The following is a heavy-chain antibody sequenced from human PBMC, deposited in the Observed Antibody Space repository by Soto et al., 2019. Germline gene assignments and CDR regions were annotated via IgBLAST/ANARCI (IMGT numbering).Heavy chain of an antibody. CDR1: GGTFSSYT. Sequence: QVQRVQAGAEVKKPVSSVKVSCKASGGTFSSYTITWVRQAPGQGLEWMGMIIPILGIANYAQKFKGRVKNTEDKTTSTVYMELSSLRSEATAVYYRAREGSSGYDSSGVLEGFYWGQGAMVNVVS. V-gene: IGHV1-69*08. CDR2: IIPILGIA. J-gene: IGHJ4*02. CDR3: AREGSSGYDSSGVLEGFY. D-gene: IGHD3-22*01.